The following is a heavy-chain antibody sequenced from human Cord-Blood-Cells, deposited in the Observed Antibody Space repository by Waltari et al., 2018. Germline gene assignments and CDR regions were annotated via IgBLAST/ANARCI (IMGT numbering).Heavy chain of an antibody. Sequence: QVQLVQSGAAVKKPGSSVKVSCKASGGTFRSHAISWLRQAPGQGLAWMGGIIPSFGTANYAQKFQGRVTITADESTSTAYMELSSLRSEDTAVYYCARTFWSGYLYNWFDPWGQGTLVTVSS. J-gene: IGHJ5*02. CDR2: IIPSFGTA. CDR1: GGTFRSHA. CDR3: ARTFWSGYLYNWFDP. V-gene: IGHV1-69*12. D-gene: IGHD3-3*01.